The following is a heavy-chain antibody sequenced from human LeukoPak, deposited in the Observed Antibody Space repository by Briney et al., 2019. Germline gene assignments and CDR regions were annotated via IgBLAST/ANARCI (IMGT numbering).Heavy chain of an antibody. Sequence: GGSLRLSCAASGFTFDDYAMHWVRQAPGKGLEWVSGISWNSGSIGYADSVNGRFTISRDNAKDTLYLQMNSLGVEDTAVYFCASDFTGRDDYWGQGTLVSVSS. CDR3: ASDFTGRDDY. V-gene: IGHV3-9*01. D-gene: IGHD2-8*02. CDR2: ISWNSGSI. CDR1: GFTFDDYA. J-gene: IGHJ4*02.